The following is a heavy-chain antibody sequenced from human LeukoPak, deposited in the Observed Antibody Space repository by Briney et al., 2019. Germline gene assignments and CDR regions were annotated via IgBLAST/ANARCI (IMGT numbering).Heavy chain of an antibody. CDR2: IKSKTDGGTT. CDR1: GFTFTNYA. CDR3: TTGLRESFDY. D-gene: IGHD3-10*01. V-gene: IGHV3-15*01. J-gene: IGHJ4*02. Sequence: GGSLRLSCAASGFTFTNYAMSWVRQAPGKGLEWVGRIKSKTDGGTTDHAAPVKGRFTISRDDSKNTLYLQMNSLKTEDTAVYYCTTGLRESFDYWGQGTLVTVSS.